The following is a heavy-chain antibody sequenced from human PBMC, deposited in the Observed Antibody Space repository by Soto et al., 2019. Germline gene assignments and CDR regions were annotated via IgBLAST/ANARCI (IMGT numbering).Heavy chain of an antibody. CDR3: ATSIAAAGTGFYFDY. V-gene: IGHV4-59*01. CDR2: IYYSGST. Sequence: QVQLQESGPGLVKPSQTLSLTCTVSGGSISSYYWSWIRQPPGKGLEWIGYIYYSGSTNYNPSLKSRVTISVDTSKNQFSLKLSSVTAADTAVYYCATSIAAAGTGFYFDYWGQGTLVTVSS. CDR1: GGSISSYY. D-gene: IGHD6-13*01. J-gene: IGHJ4*02.